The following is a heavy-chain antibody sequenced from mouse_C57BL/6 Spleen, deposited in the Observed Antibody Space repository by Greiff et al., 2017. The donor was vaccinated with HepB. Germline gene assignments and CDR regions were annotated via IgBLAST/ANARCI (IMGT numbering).Heavy chain of an antibody. CDR1: GYSITSGYY. CDR3: ARAASTMITHYFDY. CDR2: ISYDGSN. Sequence: EVKLMESGPGLVKPSQSLSLTCSVTGYSITSGYYWNWIRQFPGNKLEWMGYISYDGSNNYNPSLKNRISITRDTSKNQFFLKLNSVTTEDTATYYCARAASTMITHYFDYWGQGTTLTVSS. V-gene: IGHV3-6*01. D-gene: IGHD2-4*01. J-gene: IGHJ2*01.